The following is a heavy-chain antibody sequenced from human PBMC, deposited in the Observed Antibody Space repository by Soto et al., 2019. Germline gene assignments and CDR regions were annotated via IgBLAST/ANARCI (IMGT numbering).Heavy chain of an antibody. CDR3: ARVGVGIVVVVDYEAFDI. Sequence: ASVKVSCKASGYTFTSYGISWVRQAPGQGLEWMGWISAYNGNTNYAQKLQGRVTMTTDTSTSTAYMELRSLRSDDTAVYYCARVGVGIVVVVDYEAFDIWGQGTMVTVSS. CDR2: ISAYNGNT. D-gene: IGHD2-15*01. CDR1: GYTFTSYG. J-gene: IGHJ3*02. V-gene: IGHV1-18*01.